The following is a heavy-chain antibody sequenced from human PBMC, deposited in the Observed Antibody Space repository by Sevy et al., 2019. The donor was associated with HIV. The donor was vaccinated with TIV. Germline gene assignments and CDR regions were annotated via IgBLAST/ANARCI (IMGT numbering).Heavy chain of an antibody. CDR1: GFTFNNYA. CDR3: ARPTGEPYYFEI. CDR2: IRGRNNVT. Sequence: GGSLRLSCTASGFTFNNYAMTWVRQAPGKGLEWVSSIRGRNNVTIYAESVRGRFTLSRDISKNTLYLQMNSLRVEDTAVYYCARPTGEPYYFEIWGQGTLVTVSS. D-gene: IGHD3-9*01. J-gene: IGHJ4*02. V-gene: IGHV3-23*01.